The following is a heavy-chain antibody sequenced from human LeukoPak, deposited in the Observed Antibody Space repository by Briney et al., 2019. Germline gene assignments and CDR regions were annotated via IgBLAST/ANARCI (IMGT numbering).Heavy chain of an antibody. CDR2: ITGDSGNT. J-gene: IGHJ4*02. CDR3: VRDNLPAGSTGNYFDS. V-gene: IGHV1-18*01. D-gene: IGHD4-17*01. CDR1: GYTFIKYG. Sequence: ASVKVSCKASGYTFIKYGIAWVRQAPGQGPEWMGWITGDSGNTHYAQNLQDRVTLTTDTSTGTAYMELRSLRSDDTAVYYCVRDNLPAGSTGNYFDSWGQGTPVTVTS.